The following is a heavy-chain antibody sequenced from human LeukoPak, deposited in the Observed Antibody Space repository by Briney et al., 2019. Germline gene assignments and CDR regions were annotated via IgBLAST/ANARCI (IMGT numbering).Heavy chain of an antibody. CDR2: INPNSGGT. CDR3: ARGPTYCSSTSCPFDY. CDR1: GYSLTSYG. D-gene: IGHD2-2*01. V-gene: IGHV1-2*02. Sequence: ASVKVSCKASGYSLTSYGISWVRQAPGQGLEWMGWINPNSGGTNYAQKFQGRVTMTRDTSISTAYMELSRLRSDDTAVYYCARGPTYCSSTSCPFDYWGQGTLVTVSS. J-gene: IGHJ4*02.